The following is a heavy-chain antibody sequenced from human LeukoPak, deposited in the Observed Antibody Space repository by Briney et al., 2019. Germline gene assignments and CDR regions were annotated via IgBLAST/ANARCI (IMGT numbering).Heavy chain of an antibody. D-gene: IGHD1-14*01. CDR1: GLAIFSKSG. V-gene: IGHV3-33*01. Sequence: GGSLRLSCAASGLAIFSKSGFHWVRQTPGEGLEWVAMIWSDGSQTYYEDSVKGRFTISRDNSKNTVYLQMNSLRGDDTAIYYCARDKGTTSLDYWGRGTLVTVSS. J-gene: IGHJ4*02. CDR3: ARDKGTTSLDY. CDR2: IWSDGSQT.